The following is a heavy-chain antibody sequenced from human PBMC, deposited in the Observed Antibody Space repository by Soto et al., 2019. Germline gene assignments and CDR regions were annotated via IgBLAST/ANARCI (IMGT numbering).Heavy chain of an antibody. V-gene: IGHV3-30*18. CDR2: ISYDGSNQ. J-gene: IGHJ5*02. D-gene: IGHD3-3*01. CDR1: GFTFSNYG. Sequence: QVQLVESGGGVVQPGRSLRLSCAASGFTFSNYGMHWVRQAPGKGLDWVAVISYDGSNQYYADSVKGRFTISRDNSKNTLNLQMNSLKTEDTAVYYCAKEIGYHFGNYNWFDPWGQGTLVTVSS. CDR3: AKEIGYHFGNYNWFDP.